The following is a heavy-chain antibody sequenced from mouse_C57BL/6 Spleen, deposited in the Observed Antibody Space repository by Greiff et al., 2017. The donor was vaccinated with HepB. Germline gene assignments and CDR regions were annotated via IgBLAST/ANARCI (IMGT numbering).Heavy chain of an antibody. CDR1: GYTFTDYN. J-gene: IGHJ3*01. CDR3: ARWGIYYDYDWLAY. Sequence: VQLQQSGPELVKPGASVKMSCKASGYTFTDYNMHWVKQSHGKSLEWIGYINPNNGGTSYNQKFKGKATLTVNKSSSTAYMELRSLTSEDSAVYYCARWGIYYDYDWLAYWGQGTLVTVYA. D-gene: IGHD2-4*01. CDR2: INPNNGGT. V-gene: IGHV1-22*01.